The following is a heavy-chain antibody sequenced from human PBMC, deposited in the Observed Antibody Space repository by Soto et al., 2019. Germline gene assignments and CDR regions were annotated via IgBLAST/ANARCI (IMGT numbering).Heavy chain of an antibody. V-gene: IGHV1-69*12. J-gene: IGHJ6*02. CDR2: IIPLFRTP. CDR3: XXXXXXXXXXXXXXYILDV. CDR1: GGTFSSSA. Sequence: QVQLVQSGAEMKEPGSSVKVSCKTSGGTFSSSAISWLRQAPGQGLEWMGGIIPLFRTPDYAQKFQGRVTIAADESTSTAYMELSSLRSXXXXXXXXXXXXXXXXXXXXXXYILDVWGQGTTITVXS. D-gene: IGHD4-4*01.